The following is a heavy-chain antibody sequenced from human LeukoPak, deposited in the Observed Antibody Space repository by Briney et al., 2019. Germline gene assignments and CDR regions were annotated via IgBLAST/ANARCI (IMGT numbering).Heavy chain of an antibody. J-gene: IGHJ3*01. V-gene: IGHV1-2*02. Sequence: GASVKVSYKASGYTFTGYYMHWVRQAPGQGLEWMGWINPNSGGTNYAQKFQGRVTMTRDTSISTAYMELSRLRSDDTAVYYCARYVLLNLSEINGFDLWGQGTMVTVSA. CDR1: GYTFTGYY. D-gene: IGHD3-16*01. CDR3: ARYVLLNLSEINGFDL. CDR2: INPNSGGT.